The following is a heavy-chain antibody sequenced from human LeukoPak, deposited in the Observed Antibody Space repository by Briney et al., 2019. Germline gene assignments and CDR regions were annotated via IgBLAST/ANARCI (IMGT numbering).Heavy chain of an antibody. V-gene: IGHV1-18*01. CDR1: GYSFTSYA. D-gene: IGHD3-10*01. J-gene: IGHJ4*02. CDR3: AREIQSMAPGH. Sequence: ASVKVSCKASGYSFTSYAIIWSRQAPGQGLEWMGWINSYSGNRNYAQKLQGRVTMTIDTSTSTAYMELRSLRSDDTAVYYCAREIQSMAPGHWGQGTLVTVSS. CDR2: INSYSGNR.